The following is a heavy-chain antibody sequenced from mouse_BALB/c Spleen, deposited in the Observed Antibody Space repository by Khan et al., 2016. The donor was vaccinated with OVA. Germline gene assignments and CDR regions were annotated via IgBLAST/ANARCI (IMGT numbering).Heavy chain of an antibody. V-gene: IGHV1S137*01. J-gene: IGHJ3*01. D-gene: IGHD2-13*01. Sequence: VMLVESGAELVRPGVSVKISCKGSGYTFTDFTMHWVKQSHAMSLEWIGVISTYYGHATYNQKFKDKATMTVDKSSSTAYMELARLTSEDSAIXYVTGGGGGNRFAYWGQGTLVTVSA. CDR2: ISTYYGHA. CDR3: TGGGGGNRFAY. CDR1: GYTFTDFT.